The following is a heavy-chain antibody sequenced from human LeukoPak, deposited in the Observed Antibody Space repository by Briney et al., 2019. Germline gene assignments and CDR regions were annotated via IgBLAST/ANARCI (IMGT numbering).Heavy chain of an antibody. V-gene: IGHV1-8*01. J-gene: IGHJ4*02. CDR1: GYTFTSYD. Sequence: ASVKVSRKASGYTFTSYDINWVRQATGQGLEWMGWMNPNSGNTGYAQKFQGRVTMTRNTSISTAYMELSSLRSEDTAVYYCARALRITIFGVVIKDYFDYWGQGTLVTVSS. CDR2: MNPNSGNT. D-gene: IGHD3-3*01. CDR3: ARALRITIFGVVIKDYFDY.